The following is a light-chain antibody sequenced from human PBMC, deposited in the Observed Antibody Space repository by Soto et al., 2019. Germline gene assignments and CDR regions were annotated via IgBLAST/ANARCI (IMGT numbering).Light chain of an antibody. Sequence: EIVLTQSPDTLSLSPGERATLSCRASQNIYINSLAWYQQRPGQAPRLLIYGGSTRATAVPDRFSVSGSGTDFALTISSLEPEDFAVYYCQQYGAPPLNFGPGTKV. V-gene: IGKV3-20*01. J-gene: IGKJ3*01. CDR3: QQYGAPPLN. CDR1: QNIYINS. CDR2: GGS.